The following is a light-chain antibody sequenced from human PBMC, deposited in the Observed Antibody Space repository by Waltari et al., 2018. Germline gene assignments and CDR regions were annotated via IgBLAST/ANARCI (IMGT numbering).Light chain of an antibody. CDR3: QQSYNTVWT. Sequence: DIQMTQSPSSLSASVGDRVTLICRASQSIRSYLNWYQQKPGRAPKLLIYGTSNLQSGVPSRFSGSGSGTDFTLTISSLQPEDFATYYCQQSYNTVWTFAQGTKVEI. CDR1: QSIRSY. V-gene: IGKV1-39*01. CDR2: GTS. J-gene: IGKJ1*01.